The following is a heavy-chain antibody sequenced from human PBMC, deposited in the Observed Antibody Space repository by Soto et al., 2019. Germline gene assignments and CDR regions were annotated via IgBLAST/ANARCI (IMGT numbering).Heavy chain of an antibody. CDR3: TRGRTLPDYGMHV. CDR2: IRSKANSYAT. CDR1: GFTFSGSA. V-gene: IGHV3-73*01. Sequence: EVQLVESGGGLVQPGGSLKLSCAASGFTFSGSAMHWVRQASGKGLEWVGRIRSKANSYATAYAASVKGRFTISRDDSKNTAYLQMNSLKTEDTAVYYCTRGRTLPDYGMHVWGQGTTVTVSS. J-gene: IGHJ6*02. D-gene: IGHD1-26*01.